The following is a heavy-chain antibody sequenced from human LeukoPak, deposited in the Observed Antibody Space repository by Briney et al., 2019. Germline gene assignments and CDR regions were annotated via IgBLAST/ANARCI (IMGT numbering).Heavy chain of an antibody. Sequence: GGSLRLSCAASGFTFSSYWMHWVRQAPGKGLVWVSHINSDGSSTSYADSVKGRFAVSRDNAENTLYLQMDSLTVEDTGLYYCVREIKIMGFRAFDYWGQGTPVTVSS. CDR2: INSDGSST. J-gene: IGHJ4*02. V-gene: IGHV3-74*01. CDR3: VREIKIMGFRAFDY. D-gene: IGHD3-10*01. CDR1: GFTFSSYW.